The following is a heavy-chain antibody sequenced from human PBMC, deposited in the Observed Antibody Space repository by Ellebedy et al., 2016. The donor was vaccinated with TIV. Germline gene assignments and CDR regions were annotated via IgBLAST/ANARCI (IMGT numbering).Heavy chain of an antibody. CDR1: GGSISSYY. Sequence: MPSETLSLTCTVSGGSISSYYWRWIRQPPGKGLEWIGYIYYSGSTNYNPSLKSRVTISVDTSKNQFSLKLSSVTAADTAVYYCAGVGGVKVPDYWGQGTLVTVSS. J-gene: IGHJ4*02. CDR3: AGVGGVKVPDY. CDR2: IYYSGST. D-gene: IGHD3-10*01. V-gene: IGHV4-59*01.